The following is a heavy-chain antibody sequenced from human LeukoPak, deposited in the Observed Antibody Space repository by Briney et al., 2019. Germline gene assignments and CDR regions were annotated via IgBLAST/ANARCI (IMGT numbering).Heavy chain of an antibody. Sequence: GGSLRLSCAGSGFTFSSYGMSWVRQAPGKGLEWVSAISGGGDSSFYADSVKGRFTISRDNPKNKLYLQMNSLRAEDTAVYYCAKEGPYYYMDVWGKGATVTISS. CDR3: AKEGPYYYMDV. V-gene: IGHV3-23*01. CDR1: GFTFSSYG. J-gene: IGHJ6*03. CDR2: ISGGGDSS.